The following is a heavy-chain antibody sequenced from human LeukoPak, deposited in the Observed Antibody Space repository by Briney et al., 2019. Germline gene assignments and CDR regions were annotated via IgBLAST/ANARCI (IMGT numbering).Heavy chain of an antibody. CDR1: GFTFSSYG. J-gene: IGHJ6*02. D-gene: IGHD3-10*01. CDR3: AKERIVRGAIIGYAMDV. CDR2: VRYDGNNK. V-gene: IGHV3-30*02. Sequence: PGGTLRLSCAASGFTFSSYGMHWVRQGPGEGLEWVAFVRYDGNNKYYADSVKGRFTISRDNSKEMLYLQMSSLRPEDTAMYYCAKERIVRGAIIGYAMDVWGQGTTVTVSS.